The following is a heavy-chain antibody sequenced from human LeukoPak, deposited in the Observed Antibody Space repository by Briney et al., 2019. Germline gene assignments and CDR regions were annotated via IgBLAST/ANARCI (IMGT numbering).Heavy chain of an antibody. CDR1: GGTFSSYA. CDR2: IIPIFGTA. J-gene: IGHJ6*03. CDR3: ASSTNPYYYYMDV. D-gene: IGHD2-2*01. V-gene: IGHV1-69*05. Sequence: GASVKVSCKASGGTFSSYAISWVRQAPGQGLEWMGGIIPIFGTANYAQKFQGRVTITTDESTSTAYMELSSLRSEDTAVYCCASSTNPYYYYMDVWGKGTTVTVSS.